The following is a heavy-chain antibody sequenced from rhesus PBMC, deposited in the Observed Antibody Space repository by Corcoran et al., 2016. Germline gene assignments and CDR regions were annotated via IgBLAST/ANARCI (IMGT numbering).Heavy chain of an antibody. Sequence: QVTLKESGPALVKPTQTLTLTCTFSGFSLSTSGMGVGWIRQPSRKPLEWLALIYWDDDKRYSTSLQSRLTISKDTPKNHVVLTVTKMDPVDTATYYCARVLLSEYFDYWGQGVLVTVS. D-gene: IGHD3-16*01. CDR1: GFSLSTSGMG. CDR2: IYWDDDK. V-gene: IGHV2-1*01. CDR3: ARVLLSEYFDY. J-gene: IGHJ4*01.